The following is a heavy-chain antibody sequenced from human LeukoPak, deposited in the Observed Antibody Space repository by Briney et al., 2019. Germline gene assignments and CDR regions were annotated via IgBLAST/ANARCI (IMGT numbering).Heavy chain of an antibody. V-gene: IGHV3-23*01. Sequence: GGSLRLSCAASGFTFSSFPMSWVCQAPGKGLEWVSVVSGTVGSTYYADSVKGRFTISRDDSTNTLYLQMNSRRPEDTAVYYCAKDRDVDRDYYFDYWGQGALVTVSS. D-gene: IGHD5-12*01. J-gene: IGHJ4*02. CDR1: GFTFSSFP. CDR2: VSGTVGST. CDR3: AKDRDVDRDYYFDY.